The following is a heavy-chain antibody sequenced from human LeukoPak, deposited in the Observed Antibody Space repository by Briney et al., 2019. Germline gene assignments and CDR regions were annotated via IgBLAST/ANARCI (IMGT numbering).Heavy chain of an antibody. CDR1: GYTLTELS. J-gene: IGHJ6*02. V-gene: IGHV1-24*01. CDR2: FDPEDGET. Sequence: GASVTVSCKVSGYTLTELSMHWVRQAPGKGLEWMGGFDPEDGETIYAQKFQGRVTMTEDTSTDTAYMELSSLRSEDTAVYYCATLAHHYYGMDVWGQGTTVTVSS. CDR3: ATLAHHYYGMDV.